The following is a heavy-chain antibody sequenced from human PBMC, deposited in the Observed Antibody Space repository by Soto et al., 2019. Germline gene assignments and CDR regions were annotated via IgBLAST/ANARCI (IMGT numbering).Heavy chain of an antibody. Sequence: SETLSLTCTVSGGSISSYYWSWIRQPPGKGLEWIGYIYYSGSTNYNPSLKSRVTISVDTSKNQFSLKLSSVTAADTAVYYCARGSDWNHGDNWFDPWGQGTLVTVSS. J-gene: IGHJ5*02. CDR1: GGSISSYY. CDR2: IYYSGST. D-gene: IGHD1-1*01. V-gene: IGHV4-59*01. CDR3: ARGSDWNHGDNWFDP.